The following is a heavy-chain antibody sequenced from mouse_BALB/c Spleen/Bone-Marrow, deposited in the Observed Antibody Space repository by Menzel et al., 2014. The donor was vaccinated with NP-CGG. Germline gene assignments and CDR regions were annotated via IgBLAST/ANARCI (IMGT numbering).Heavy chain of an antibody. J-gene: IGHJ4*01. Sequence: QLKESGAELVRPGTSVKVSCKASGYAFTNYWVEWVKQRPGQGLEWIGVINPGSGGSNYNEKFKGKATLTADKSSSXAYMQLSSLTSDDSAVYFCVREMTRYAMDYWGQGTSVTVSS. V-gene: IGHV1-54*01. CDR1: GYAFTNYW. CDR2: INPGSGGS. CDR3: VREMTRYAMDY.